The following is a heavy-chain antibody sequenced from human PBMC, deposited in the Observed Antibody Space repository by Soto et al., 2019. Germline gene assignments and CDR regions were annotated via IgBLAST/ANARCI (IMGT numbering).Heavy chain of an antibody. V-gene: IGHV4-34*11. CDR1: GGSFSGYY. CDR3: ARLTYYYGSDVYAFHY. J-gene: IGHJ4*02. CDR2: IYYSGST. Sequence: SETLSLTCAVYGGSFSGYYWSWIRQPPGKGLEWIGYIYYSGSTNYSPSLKSRVTISVDTSKNQFSLVLSSVTAADTALYYCARLTYYYGSDVYAFHYWGQGTLVTVSS. D-gene: IGHD2-21*01.